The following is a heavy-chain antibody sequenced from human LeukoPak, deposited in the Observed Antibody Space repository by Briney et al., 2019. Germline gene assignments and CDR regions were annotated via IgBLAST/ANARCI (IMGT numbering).Heavy chain of an antibody. J-gene: IGHJ4*02. CDR2: IYESGTT. CDR1: GESLNSYY. V-gene: IGHV4-34*01. Sequence: SETLSLTCAVYGESLNSYYWSWVRQPPGEGLEWIGEIYESGTTKHNPSLKSRVAISMVPSKQQFSLRLSSVTAADTAVYYCARGAWATRLASWGLGTPVIVSS. CDR3: ARGAWATRLAS. D-gene: IGHD2-15*01.